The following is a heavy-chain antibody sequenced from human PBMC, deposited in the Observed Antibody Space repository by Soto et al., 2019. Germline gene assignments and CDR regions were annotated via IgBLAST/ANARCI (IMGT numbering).Heavy chain of an antibody. CDR1: GYSFTSYW. CDR3: ARDHLELPYYYYYGMDV. J-gene: IGHJ6*02. CDR2: IYPGDSDT. V-gene: IGHV5-51*01. D-gene: IGHD1-7*01. Sequence: GESLKISCKGSGYSFTSYWIGWVRQMPGKGLEWMGIIYPGDSDTRYSPSFQGQVTISADKSISTAYLQWSSLKASDTAMYYCARDHLELPYYYYYGMDVWGQGTTVTVSS.